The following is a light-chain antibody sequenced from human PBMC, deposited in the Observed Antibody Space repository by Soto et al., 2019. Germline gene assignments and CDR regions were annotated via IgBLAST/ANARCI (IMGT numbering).Light chain of an antibody. Sequence: EIVLTQSPGTLSLSPGERATLSCRASQSVSSSYLAWYQQKPGQAPRLLIYDTSSRATGIQDRFSGSGSGTDFTIAINRLEPEDFAVYYCQQCGSSPSFGQGTKVELK. CDR3: QQCGSSPS. V-gene: IGKV3-20*01. CDR2: DTS. CDR1: QSVSSSY. J-gene: IGKJ1*01.